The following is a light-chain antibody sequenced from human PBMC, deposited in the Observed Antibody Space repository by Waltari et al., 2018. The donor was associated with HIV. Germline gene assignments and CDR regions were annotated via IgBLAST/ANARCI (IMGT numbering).Light chain of an antibody. J-gene: IGKJ4*01. CDR2: AAT. CDR3: QKYKTFPLP. CDR1: HGVSIC. V-gene: IGKV1D-16*01. Sequence: DFQMNHSLSPFAAAAGDRVTFLCQARHGVSICVTWFQLNTDHAPNALIYAATNLRTGVPSTFCGSVSGTIFTLISTSLQPEDFAPYGCQKYKTFPLPFGGGTKV.